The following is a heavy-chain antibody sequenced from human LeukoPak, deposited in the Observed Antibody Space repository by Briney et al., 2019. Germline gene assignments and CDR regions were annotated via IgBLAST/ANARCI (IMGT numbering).Heavy chain of an antibody. CDR1: GFTFSSYG. D-gene: IGHD3-16*02. CDR2: ISYDGSNK. V-gene: IGHV3-30*19. CDR3: ARDSQPYYDYVWGSYRPLPYYFDY. Sequence: GGSLRLSCAASGFTFSSYGMPWVRQAPGKGLEWVAVISYDGSNKYYADSVKGRFTISRDNSKNTLYLQMNSLRAEDTAVYYCARDSQPYYDYVWGSYRPLPYYFDYWGQGTLVTVSS. J-gene: IGHJ4*02.